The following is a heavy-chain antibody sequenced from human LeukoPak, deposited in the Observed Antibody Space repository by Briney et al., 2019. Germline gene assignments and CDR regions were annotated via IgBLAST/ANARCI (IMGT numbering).Heavy chain of an antibody. CDR1: GFTVSSYL. CDR2: INTDGSST. Sequence: GGSLRLSCAASGFTVSSYLMHWVRQAPGKGLVWVSRINTDGSSTTYADSVKGRFTISRDNAKNTLYLHMNSLRAEDTAVYYCARGASASPSQSDYWGQGTLVTVSS. V-gene: IGHV3-74*01. D-gene: IGHD3-3*01. J-gene: IGHJ4*02. CDR3: ARGASASPSQSDY.